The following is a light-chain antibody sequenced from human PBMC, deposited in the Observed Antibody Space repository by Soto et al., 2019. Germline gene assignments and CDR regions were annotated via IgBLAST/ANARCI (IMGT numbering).Light chain of an antibody. J-gene: IGLJ2*01. CDR3: QVWDSSSDHREL. CDR1: NMGSKS. V-gene: IGLV3-21*04. CDR2: YDS. Sequence: SYELTQPPSVSVAPGKTARITCGGNNMGSKSVHWYQQKPGQAPVLVIYYDSDRPSGIPERFSGSNSGNTATLTISRVEAGDEADYYCQVWDSSSDHRELFGGGTKLTVL.